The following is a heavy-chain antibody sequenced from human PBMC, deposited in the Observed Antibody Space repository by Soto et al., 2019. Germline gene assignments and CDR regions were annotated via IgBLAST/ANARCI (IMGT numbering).Heavy chain of an antibody. D-gene: IGHD2-21*02. CDR2: IYYTGST. CDR3: ASDRSYSGDSPRSFDF. J-gene: IGHJ4*02. V-gene: IGHV4-30-4*08. Sequence: TLSLSCTVSGDSITNVDHYWSWVRQPRGKGLEWIGYIYYTGSTLYNPSLKSRVAISVDTSKSQFSLNLTSVTAADTAVYCCASDRSYSGDSPRSFDFWGPGTLVTFSS. CDR1: GDSITNVDHY.